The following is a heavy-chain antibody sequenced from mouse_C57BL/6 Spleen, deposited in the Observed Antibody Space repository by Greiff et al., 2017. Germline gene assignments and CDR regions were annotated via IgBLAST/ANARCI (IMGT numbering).Heavy chain of an antibody. V-gene: IGHV1-54*01. Sequence: VKLMESGAELVRPGTSVKVSCKASGYAFTNYLIEWVKQRPGQGLEWIGVINPGSGGTNYNEKFKGKATLTADKSSSTAYMQLSSLTSEDSAVYFCARGGTAGSSRGWFAYGGQGTLVTVSA. CDR1: GYAFTNYL. CDR2: INPGSGGT. CDR3: ARGGTAGSSRGWFAY. J-gene: IGHJ3*01. D-gene: IGHD1-1*01.